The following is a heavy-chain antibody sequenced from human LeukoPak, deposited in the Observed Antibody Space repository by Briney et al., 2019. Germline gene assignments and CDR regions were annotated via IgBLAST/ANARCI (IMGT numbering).Heavy chain of an antibody. V-gene: IGHV1-18*01. D-gene: IGHD1-26*01. CDR3: GRSREGLYSGSALDY. J-gene: IGHJ4*02. CDR1: GYTFSDYG. Sequence: ASVKVSCKASGYTFSDYGISWVRQAPGQGLEWMGWISGYNGKTSYAQNLQGRVTMTTDTSTMTAYMELRSLKSDDTAVYYCGRSREGLYSGSALDYWGQGTQVTVSS. CDR2: ISGYNGKT.